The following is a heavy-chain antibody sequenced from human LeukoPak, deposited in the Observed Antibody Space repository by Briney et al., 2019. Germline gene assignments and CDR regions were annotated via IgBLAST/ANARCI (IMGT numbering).Heavy chain of an antibody. J-gene: IGHJ3*02. CDR3: AKDMGPGSGVVDAFDI. V-gene: IGHV3-9*01. Sequence: GGSLRLSCAASGFTFDAYAMHWVRQAPGKGLEWVTGMWWNRGRIVYADSVKGRFTISRDNAKNTVYLQMNSLRPEDTALYYCAKDMGPGSGVVDAFDIWGQGTMITVSS. CDR1: GFTFDAYA. CDR2: MWWNRGRI. D-gene: IGHD2-15*01.